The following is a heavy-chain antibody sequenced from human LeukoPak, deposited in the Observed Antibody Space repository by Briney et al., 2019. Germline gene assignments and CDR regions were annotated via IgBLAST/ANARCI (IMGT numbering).Heavy chain of an antibody. CDR3: ARAYCSSTSCLTYYYYYMDV. Sequence: ASVKVSCKASGYTFTGYYMHWVRQAPGQGLEWMGWINPNSGGTNYAQKFQGRVTMTRDTSISTAYMELSRLRSDDTAVYYCARAYCSSTSCLTYYYYYMDVWGKGTTVTVSS. V-gene: IGHV1-2*02. CDR1: GYTFTGYY. J-gene: IGHJ6*03. D-gene: IGHD2-2*01. CDR2: INPNSGGT.